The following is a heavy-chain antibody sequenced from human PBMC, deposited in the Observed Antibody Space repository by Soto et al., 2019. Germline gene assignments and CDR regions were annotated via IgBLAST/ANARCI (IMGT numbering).Heavy chain of an antibody. CDR1: GGSISSGGYY. CDR3: ARGSGDTAMGPNFDY. V-gene: IGHV4-31*03. CDR2: IYYSGST. D-gene: IGHD5-18*01. Sequence: TLSLTCTVSGGSISSGGYYWSCIRQRPGKGLEWIGYIYYSGSTYYNPSLKSRVTISVDTSKNQFSLKLSSVTAADTAVYYCARGSGDTAMGPNFDYWGQGTLVTVSS. J-gene: IGHJ4*02.